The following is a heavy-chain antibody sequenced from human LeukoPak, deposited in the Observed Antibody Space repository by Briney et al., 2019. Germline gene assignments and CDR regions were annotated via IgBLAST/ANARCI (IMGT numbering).Heavy chain of an antibody. J-gene: IGHJ5*02. Sequence: ASVKVSCKASGYTFTSYAMHWVRQAPGQRLEWMGWINAGNGNTKYSQKFQGRVTITRDTSASTAYMELSRLRSDDTAVYYCARPRIAAAGPNWFDPWGQGTLVTVSS. D-gene: IGHD6-13*01. CDR3: ARPRIAAAGPNWFDP. CDR1: GYTFTSYA. V-gene: IGHV1-3*01. CDR2: INAGNGNT.